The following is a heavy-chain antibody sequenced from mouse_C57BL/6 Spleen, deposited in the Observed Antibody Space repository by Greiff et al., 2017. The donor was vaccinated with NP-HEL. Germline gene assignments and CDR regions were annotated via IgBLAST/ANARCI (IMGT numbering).Heavy chain of an antibody. CDR3: ARHEDRAVIYYDYDGAWFAY. V-gene: IGHV1-62-2*01. CDR1: GYTFTEYT. Sequence: QVQLQQSGAELVKPGASVKLSCKASGYTFTEYTIHWVKQRSGQGLEWIGWFYPGSGSIKYHEKFKDKATLTADKSSSTVYMELSRLTSEDSAVYFCARHEDRAVIYYDYDGAWFAYWGQGTLVTDSA. CDR2: FYPGSGSI. J-gene: IGHJ3*01. D-gene: IGHD2-4*01.